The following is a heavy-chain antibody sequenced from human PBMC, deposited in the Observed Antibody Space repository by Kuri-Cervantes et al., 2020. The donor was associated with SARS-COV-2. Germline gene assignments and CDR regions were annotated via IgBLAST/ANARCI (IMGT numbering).Heavy chain of an antibody. D-gene: IGHD1-20*01. CDR2: INPSGGST. CDR1: GYTFTSYG. V-gene: IGHV1-46*01. J-gene: IGHJ5*02. Sequence: ASVKVSCKASGYTFTSYGISWVRQAPGQGLEWMGIINPSGGSTSYAQKFQGRVTMTRDTSTSTVYMELSSLRSEDTAVYYCARDRGHRNNWKPGDWWFDPWGQGTLVTVSS. CDR3: ARDRGHRNNWKPGDWWFDP.